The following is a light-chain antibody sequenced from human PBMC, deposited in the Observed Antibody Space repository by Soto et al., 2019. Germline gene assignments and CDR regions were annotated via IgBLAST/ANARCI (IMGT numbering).Light chain of an antibody. Sequence: IVLTQSPATLSLSPGERATLSCRASETVATNLAWYQQKPGQAPRLLISGASTRAAGISDRFRGSGSGTEFTLTISSLRSEDSAIYYCQQYFEWPPMTFGQRTKVDI. CDR2: GAS. CDR1: ETVATN. J-gene: IGKJ1*01. V-gene: IGKV3-15*01. CDR3: QQYFEWPPMT.